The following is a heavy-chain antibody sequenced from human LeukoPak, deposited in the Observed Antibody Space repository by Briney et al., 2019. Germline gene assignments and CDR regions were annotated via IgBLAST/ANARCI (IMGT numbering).Heavy chain of an antibody. V-gene: IGHV3-49*04. Sequence: HPGGSLRLSCTASGFTFGDYAMSWVRQAPGKGLEWVGFIRSKAYGGTTEYAASVKGRFTISRDDSKSIAYLQMNSLKTEDTAVYYCTRVRIAVAARGRYFDYWGQGTLVTVPS. CDR1: GFTFGDYA. J-gene: IGHJ4*02. D-gene: IGHD6-19*01. CDR2: IRSKAYGGTT. CDR3: TRVRIAVAARGRYFDY.